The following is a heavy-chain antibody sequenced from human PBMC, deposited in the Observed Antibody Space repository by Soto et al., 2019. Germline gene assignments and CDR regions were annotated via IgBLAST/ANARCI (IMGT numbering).Heavy chain of an antibody. CDR1: GGSISSYY. J-gene: IGHJ5*02. V-gene: IGHV4-59*08. D-gene: IGHD3-10*01. CDR2: IYYSGST. CDR3: ARHIHYGSGPYWFDP. Sequence: SETLSLTCTVSGGSISSYYWSWIRQPPGKGLEWIGYIYYSGSTNYNPSLKSRVTISVDTSKNQFSLKLSSVTAADTAVYYCARHIHYGSGPYWFDPWGQGTLVTVSS.